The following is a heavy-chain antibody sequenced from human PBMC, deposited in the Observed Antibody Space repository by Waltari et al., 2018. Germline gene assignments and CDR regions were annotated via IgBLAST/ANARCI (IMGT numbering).Heavy chain of an antibody. J-gene: IGHJ5*02. CDR1: GFMFRSPE. Sequence: VQLVESGGGLGQPGGSLRLSCAASGFMFRSPEMNWVRQVAGKGLEWVAYISTKGDDVRYAQSVKGRFTISRDNAENSLFLQMDSLRVEDSGVYYCARDKVLGVGNWFDHWGQGTLVTVSS. V-gene: IGHV3-48*03. CDR2: ISTKGDDV. CDR3: ARDKVLGVGNWFDH. D-gene: IGHD3-16*01.